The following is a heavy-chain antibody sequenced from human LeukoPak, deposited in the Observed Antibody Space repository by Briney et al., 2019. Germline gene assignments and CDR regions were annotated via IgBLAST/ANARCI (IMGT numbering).Heavy chain of an antibody. CDR1: GGTFYHFG. V-gene: IGHV1-69*04. CDR2: IIPILDLT. Sequence: GSSVSVSCKASGGTFYHFGINWVRQAPGQGLEWMGRIIPILDLTKYAPKIQDRVTITADKSTSTAYMELSRLRSDDTAVYYCARDLQGIAAASDDYWGQGTLVTVSS. CDR3: ARDLQGIAAASDDY. J-gene: IGHJ4*02. D-gene: IGHD6-13*01.